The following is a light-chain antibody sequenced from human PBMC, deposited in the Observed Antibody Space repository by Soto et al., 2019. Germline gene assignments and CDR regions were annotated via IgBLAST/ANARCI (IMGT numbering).Light chain of an antibody. CDR2: AAS. V-gene: IGKV1-12*01. Sequence: DIQMTQSPSSLSASVGDSVTITCRASQTISSWLAWYQQKPGKAPKLLIYAASTLQSGVPSRFSGSGSGTDFTLTISSLQPEDFALYYCQQRSNRITFGQGTRLEIK. CDR3: QQRSNRIT. CDR1: QTISSW. J-gene: IGKJ5*01.